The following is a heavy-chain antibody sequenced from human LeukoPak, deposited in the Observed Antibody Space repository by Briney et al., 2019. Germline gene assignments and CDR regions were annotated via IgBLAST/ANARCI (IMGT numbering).Heavy chain of an antibody. V-gene: IGHV3-21*01. CDR1: GFIFSSYS. J-gene: IGHJ4*02. CDR3: ARGENWAFGY. D-gene: IGHD7-27*01. CDR2: ISSSGSYI. Sequence: GGSLRLSCAASGFIFSSYSMNWVRQAPGKGLEWVSSISSSGSYIYYADSVKGRFTISRDNATNSLYLQMNSLRAGDTAVYYCARGENWAFGYCGQGTLVTVSS.